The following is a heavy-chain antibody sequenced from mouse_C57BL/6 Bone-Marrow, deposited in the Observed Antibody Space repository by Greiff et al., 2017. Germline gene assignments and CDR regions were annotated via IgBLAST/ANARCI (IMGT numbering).Heavy chain of an antibody. CDR2: ISSGGDYI. J-gene: IGHJ4*01. V-gene: IGHV5-9-1*02. CDR3: TRGGYHYAMDY. CDR1: GFTFSSYA. Sequence: EVKLMESGEGLVKPGGSLKLSCAASGFTFSSYAMSWVRQTPEKRLEWVAYISSGGDYIYYADTVKGRFTISRDNARNTLYLQMSSLKSEDTAMYYCTRGGYHYAMDYWGQGTSVTVSS. D-gene: IGHD2-2*01.